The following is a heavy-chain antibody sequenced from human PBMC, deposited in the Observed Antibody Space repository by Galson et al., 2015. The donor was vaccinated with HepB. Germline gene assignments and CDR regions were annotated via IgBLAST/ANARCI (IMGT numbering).Heavy chain of an antibody. CDR3: AKEALPDYGGITGFHF. Sequence: SLRLSCAASGFTFSSFGMHWVRQAPGKGLEWVAVIWYDGSKKYYADSVKGRFSISRDTSKNTLYLQMNSLRAEDTAGYYCAKEALPDYGGITGFHFWGQGTLVTVSS. V-gene: IGHV3-33*06. CDR2: IWYDGSKK. D-gene: IGHD4-23*01. CDR1: GFTFSSFG. J-gene: IGHJ4*02.